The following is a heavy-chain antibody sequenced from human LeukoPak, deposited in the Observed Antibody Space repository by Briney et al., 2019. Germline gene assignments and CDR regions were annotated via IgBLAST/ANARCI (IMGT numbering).Heavy chain of an antibody. D-gene: IGHD4-17*01. V-gene: IGHV4-34*01. CDR2: INHSGST. CDR3: ARGDDYGDNWFDP. Sequence: PSETLSLTCAVYGGSFSGYYWSWIRQPPGKGLEWIGEINHSGSTNYNPSLKSRVTISVDMSKNQFSLKLSSVTAADTAVYYCARGDDYGDNWFDPWGQGTLVTVSS. J-gene: IGHJ5*02. CDR1: GGSFSGYY.